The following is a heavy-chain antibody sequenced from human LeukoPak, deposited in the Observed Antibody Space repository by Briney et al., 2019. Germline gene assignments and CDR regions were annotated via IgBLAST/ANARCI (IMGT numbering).Heavy chain of an antibody. J-gene: IGHJ5*02. CDR2: IYHSGST. CDR1: GGSISSGGYY. V-gene: IGHV4-30-2*01. CDR3: ARAGLGNYYWFDP. Sequence: SETLSLTCTVSGGSISSGGYYWSWIRQPPGKGLEWIGYIYHSGSTYYNPSLKSRVTISVDRSKTQFSLKLSSVTAADTAVYYCARAGLGNYYWFDPWGQGTLVTVSS. D-gene: IGHD1-7*01.